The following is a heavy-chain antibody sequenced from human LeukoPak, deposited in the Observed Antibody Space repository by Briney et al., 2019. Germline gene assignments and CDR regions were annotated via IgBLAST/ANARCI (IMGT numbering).Heavy chain of an antibody. CDR3: TRGGGGATAPSDY. J-gene: IGHJ4*02. CDR1: GYTFTGHY. CDR2: INPDSGGT. V-gene: IGHV1-2*02. D-gene: IGHD1-26*01. Sequence: ASVKASCKASGYTFTGHYMHWVRQAPGQGLEWMGWINPDSGGTNYAQKFQGRVTMTWDTSISTAYMELSRLRFDDTALYYCTRGGGGATAPSDYWGQGTPVTVSS.